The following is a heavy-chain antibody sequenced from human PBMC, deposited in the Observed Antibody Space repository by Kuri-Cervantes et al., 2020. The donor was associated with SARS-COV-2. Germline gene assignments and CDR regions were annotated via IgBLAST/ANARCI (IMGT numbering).Heavy chain of an antibody. CDR1: GGSFSDKY. J-gene: IGHJ6*02. CDR2: ISDNGNT. Sequence: GSLRLSCTVSGGSFSDKYWSWIRQPPGRGLEWIGYISDNGNTNYNPSLKSRVTISADTSKNQFSLKLSSVTAADTAVYYCARTNRGRYYYYYGMDVWGQGTTVTVSS. V-gene: IGHV4-59*12. D-gene: IGHD3-10*01. CDR3: ARTNRGRYYYYYGMDV.